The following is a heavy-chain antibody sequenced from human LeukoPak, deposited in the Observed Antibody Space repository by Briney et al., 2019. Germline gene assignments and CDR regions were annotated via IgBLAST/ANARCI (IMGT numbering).Heavy chain of an antibody. Sequence: GTSLRLSCAASGFTFSIYGMHWVRQAPGKGLEWVAVIWSDGSNRYYADSVKGRFTISRDNSKNTLYLQMNSLRAEDTAVYYCARRRYSVYDFDYWGQGTLVTVSS. CDR1: GFTFSIYG. D-gene: IGHD5/OR15-5a*01. V-gene: IGHV3-33*01. CDR2: IWSDGSNR. J-gene: IGHJ4*02. CDR3: ARRRYSVYDFDY.